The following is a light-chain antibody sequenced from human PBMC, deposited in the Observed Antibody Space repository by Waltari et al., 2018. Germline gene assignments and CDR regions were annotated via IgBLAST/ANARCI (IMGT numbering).Light chain of an antibody. CDR2: AVS. V-gene: IGLV2-14*03. CDR3: SSYTSISTVV. J-gene: IGLJ2*01. CDR1: SRYVGGYNY. Sequence: QSALTQPASVSGSPGQSITISCIGTSRYVGGYNYVSWYQQHPGKAPKLMIHAVSNRPSGVSNRFSGSKSGNTASLTISGLQADDEADYYCSSYTSISTVVFGGGTKLTVL.